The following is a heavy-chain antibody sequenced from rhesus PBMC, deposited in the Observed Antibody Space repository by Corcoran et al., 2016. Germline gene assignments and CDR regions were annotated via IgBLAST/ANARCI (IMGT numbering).Heavy chain of an antibody. CDR2: ITYSGST. Sequence: QVQLQESGPGLVKPSATLSLTCAVSGYSISSGYFWSWIRQPPGKGLEWIGDITYSGSTSYNPSLKSRVTISRDTSKNQFSLKLSSVTAADTAVYYCAGTAPLDLDSWGQGVVVTVSS. J-gene: IGHJ6*01. D-gene: IGHD1-1*01. CDR3: AGTAPLDLDS. V-gene: IGHV4-122*02. CDR1: GYSISSGYF.